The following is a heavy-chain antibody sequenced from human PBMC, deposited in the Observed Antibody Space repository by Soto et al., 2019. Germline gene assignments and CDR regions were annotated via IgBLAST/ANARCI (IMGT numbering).Heavy chain of an antibody. J-gene: IGHJ5*02. V-gene: IGHV3-21*01. CDR1: GFTFSSYS. D-gene: IGHD3-10*01. Sequence: GSLRLSCAASGFTFSSYSMNWARQAPGKGLEWVSSISSSSSYIYYADSVKGRFTISRDNAKNSLYLQMNSLRAEDTAVYYCARSGGPELFTMVRGVIFWFDPWGQGTLVTVSS. CDR3: ARSGGPELFTMVRGVIFWFDP. CDR2: ISSSSSYI.